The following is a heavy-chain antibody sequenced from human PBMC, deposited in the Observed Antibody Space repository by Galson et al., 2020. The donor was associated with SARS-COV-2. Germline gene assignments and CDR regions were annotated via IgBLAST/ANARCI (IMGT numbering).Heavy chain of an antibody. D-gene: IGHD5-12*01. Sequence: GGSLRLSCAASGFTFSSYGMHWVRQAPGKGLEWVAVISYDGSNKYYADSVKGRFTISRDNSKNTLYLQMNSLRAEDTAVYYCAKDQGGYVLVGYYYGMDVWGQGTPVTVSS. V-gene: IGHV3-30*18. CDR3: AKDQGGYVLVGYYYGMDV. CDR1: GFTFSSYG. J-gene: IGHJ6*02. CDR2: ISYDGSNK.